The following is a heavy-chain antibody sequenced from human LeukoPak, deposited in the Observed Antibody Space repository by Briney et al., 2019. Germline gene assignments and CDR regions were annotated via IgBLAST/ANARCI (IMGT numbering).Heavy chain of an antibody. CDR2: TYYRSKWFN. Sequence: SQTLSLTCAISGDGVSSNGAARNWIRQSPSRGLEWLGRTYYRSKWFNDYAVSVKSRITINPDTSKNQFSLQLNSVTPEDTAVYYCARGEMATISTFDYWGQGTLVTVSS. CDR1: GDGVSSNGAA. CDR3: ARGEMATISTFDY. D-gene: IGHD5-24*01. V-gene: IGHV6-1*01. J-gene: IGHJ4*02.